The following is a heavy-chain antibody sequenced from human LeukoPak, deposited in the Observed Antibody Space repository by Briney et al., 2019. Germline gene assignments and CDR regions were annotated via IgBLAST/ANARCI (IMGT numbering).Heavy chain of an antibody. CDR1: GASTSSSY. Sequence: SETLSLTCTVSGASTSSSYWSWIRQSPGKGLEWIGYGYYSGSTYYNPSLRSRVTISVDMSKNQFSLRLYSVTAADTAVYYCARPIYTSSWYAFDIWGQGTTVTVSS. V-gene: IGHV4-59*08. D-gene: IGHD6-13*01. CDR3: ARPIYTSSWYAFDI. J-gene: IGHJ3*02. CDR2: GYYSGST.